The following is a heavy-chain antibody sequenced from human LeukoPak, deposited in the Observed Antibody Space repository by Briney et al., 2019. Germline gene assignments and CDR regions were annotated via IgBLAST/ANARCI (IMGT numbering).Heavy chain of an antibody. CDR2: INYKGGTT. CDR3: ARVGPETAFDY. J-gene: IGHJ4*02. Sequence: PGGSLRLSCAASGLTLSSFSMHWVRQSPGRGLEYVSAINYKGGTTYYADSVKGRFTISRDNSKNTLYLQMASLRGEDMAVYYCARVGPETAFDYWGQGTLVTVSS. D-gene: IGHD1-14*01. V-gene: IGHV3-64*02. CDR1: GLTLSSFS.